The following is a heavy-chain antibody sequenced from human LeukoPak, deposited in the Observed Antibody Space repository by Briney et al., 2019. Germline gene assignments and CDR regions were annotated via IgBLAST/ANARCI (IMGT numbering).Heavy chain of an antibody. D-gene: IGHD3-22*01. Sequence: PGGSLRLSCAASGVTLSSYWMHWVRQVPGEGLVCVSRITNDGSDTRYADSVKGRFTISRDNAKNTLYLQMNSLRAEDTAVYFCASSGSGHYYFDFWGQGTLVTVSS. J-gene: IGHJ4*02. CDR2: ITNDGSDT. CDR3: ASSGSGHYYFDF. V-gene: IGHV3-74*01. CDR1: GVTLSSYW.